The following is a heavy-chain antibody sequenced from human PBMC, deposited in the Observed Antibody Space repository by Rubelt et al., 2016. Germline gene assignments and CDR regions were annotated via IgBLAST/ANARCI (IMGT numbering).Heavy chain of an antibody. D-gene: IGHD1-26*01. V-gene: IGHV3-30*09. Sequence: VQLVESGGGLVQPGGSLRLSCAASGFTFSSFAMHWVRQAPGKGLEWVAVISDDGSNRYYTDSVTGQFAISRDNSKNTLYRQMNSLRPDDTAVYYCAREDGAHDAFDIWGQGTMVTVSS. CDR3: AREDGAHDAFDI. J-gene: IGHJ3*02. CDR2: ISDDGSNR. CDR1: GFTFSSFA.